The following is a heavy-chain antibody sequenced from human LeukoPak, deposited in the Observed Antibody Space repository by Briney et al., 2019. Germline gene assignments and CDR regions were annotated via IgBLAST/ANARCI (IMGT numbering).Heavy chain of an antibody. V-gene: IGHV1-69*04. CDR1: GGTFSSYA. Sequence: SVKVSCKASGGTFSSYAISWVRQTPGQGLEWMGRIIPILGIANYAQKFQGRVTITADKSTSTAYMELSSLRSEDTAVYYCARGNYGDLAMRSYYFDYWGQGTLVTVSS. CDR3: ARGNYGDLAMRSYYFDY. CDR2: IIPILGIA. D-gene: IGHD4-17*01. J-gene: IGHJ4*02.